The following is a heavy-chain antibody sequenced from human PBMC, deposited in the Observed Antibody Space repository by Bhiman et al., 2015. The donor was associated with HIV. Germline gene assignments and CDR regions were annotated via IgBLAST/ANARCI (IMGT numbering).Heavy chain of an antibody. V-gene: IGHV3-23*04. CDR3: AKGNYYDSSGYPRRGFDY. Sequence: EVQLVESGGGLVQPGGSLRLSCAASGFTFNNYWMSWVRQAPGKGLEWVSAISGSGGSTYYADSVKGRFTISRDNSKNTLYLQMNSLRAEDTAVYYCAKGNYYDSSGYPRRGFDYWGQGTLVTVSS. CDR1: GFTFNNYW. J-gene: IGHJ4*02. CDR2: ISGSGGST. D-gene: IGHD3-22*01.